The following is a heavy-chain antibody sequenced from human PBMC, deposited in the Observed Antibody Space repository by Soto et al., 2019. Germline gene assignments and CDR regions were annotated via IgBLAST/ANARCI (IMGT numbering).Heavy chain of an antibody. CDR2: ISSSSSYI. J-gene: IGHJ3*02. D-gene: IGHD4-17*01. Sequence: EVQLVESGGGLVKPGGSLRLSCAASGFTFSSYSMNWVRQAPGKGLEWVSSISSSSSYIYYADSVKGRFTISRDNAKNSLYLQMNSLRAEDTDVYYCARVLHDYGDYVNAFDIWGQGTMVTVSS. V-gene: IGHV3-21*01. CDR1: GFTFSSYS. CDR3: ARVLHDYGDYVNAFDI.